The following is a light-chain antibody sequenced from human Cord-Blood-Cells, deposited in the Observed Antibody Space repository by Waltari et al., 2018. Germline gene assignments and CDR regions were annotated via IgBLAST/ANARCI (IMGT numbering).Light chain of an antibody. CDR3: QVWDSSSDHVV. V-gene: IGLV3-21*04. Sequence: SYVLTQPPSVSVAPGKTARITCGGNNIGSKSVHWYQQKPGQAPVLVIYYDSDRPSGIPEGFSGSNSGNTATLTIGRVEAGDEADYYCQVWDSSSDHVVFGGGTKLTVL. J-gene: IGLJ2*01. CDR2: YDS. CDR1: NIGSKS.